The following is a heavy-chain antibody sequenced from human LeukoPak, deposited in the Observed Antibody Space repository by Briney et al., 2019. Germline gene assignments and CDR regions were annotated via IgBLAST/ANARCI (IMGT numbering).Heavy chain of an antibody. J-gene: IGHJ6*02. CDR3: SRSGLTGMREYERADYYYYGMDL. CDR1: GGSFSGYL. V-gene: IGHV4-34*01. D-gene: IGHD2-2*01. CDR2: VNYRRSP. Sequence: SETLSLTCDVPGGSFSGYLWSWIRQSPGKGLEWIGEVNYRRSPHYNPSLESRVTISVDTSKNQLSLNLTSVTAADTALYYCSRSGLTGMREYERADYYYYGMDLWGQGTAVTV.